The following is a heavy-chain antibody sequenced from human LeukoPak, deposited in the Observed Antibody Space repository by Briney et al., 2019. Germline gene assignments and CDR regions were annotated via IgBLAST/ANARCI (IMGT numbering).Heavy chain of an antibody. V-gene: IGHV4-61*02. J-gene: IGHJ4*02. Sequence: SQTLSLTCTVSGGSISSGSYYWSWIRQPAGKGLEWIGRIYTSGSTNYNPSLKSRVTISVDTSKNQFSLELSSVTAADTAVYYCARLRRYYDSSGPVDYWGQGTLVTVSS. CDR2: IYTSGST. CDR3: ARLRRYYDSSGPVDY. CDR1: GGSISSGSYY. D-gene: IGHD3-22*01.